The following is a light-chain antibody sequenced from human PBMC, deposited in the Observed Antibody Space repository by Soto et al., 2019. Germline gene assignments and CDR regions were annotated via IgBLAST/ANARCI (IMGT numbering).Light chain of an antibody. CDR3: AAWDDSPSAHVV. J-gene: IGLJ2*01. CDR1: YSNVGTNY. CDR2: RDN. V-gene: IGLV1-47*01. Sequence: QSVLTQPPSASGTPGQGVTISCSGAYSNVGTNYVYWYQQFPGTAPKLLIYRDNQRASGVPDRFSCSKSGTSASLAISGLRSEDEAEYYCAAWDDSPSAHVVFGAGTKVTVL.